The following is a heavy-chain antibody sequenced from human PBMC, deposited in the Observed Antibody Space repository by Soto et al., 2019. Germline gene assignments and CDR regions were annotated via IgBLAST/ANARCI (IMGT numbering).Heavy chain of an antibody. CDR2: ISGSGGST. D-gene: IGHD5-18*01. CDR3: TTAGFAMGTSDY. V-gene: IGHV3-23*01. J-gene: IGHJ4*02. CDR1: GFTFSSYA. Sequence: EVQLLESGGGLVQPGGSLRLSCAASGFTFSSYAMSWVRQAPGKGLEWVSAISGSGGSTYYADSVKGRFTISRDNSKNTLHLQMNSLRPEDTAVYYCTTAGFAMGTSDYWGQGSLVTVSS.